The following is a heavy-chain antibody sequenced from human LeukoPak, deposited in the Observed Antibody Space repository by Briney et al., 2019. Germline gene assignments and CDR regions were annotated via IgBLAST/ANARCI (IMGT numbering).Heavy chain of an antibody. J-gene: IGHJ4*02. Sequence: GASVKVSCKASGYTFTGYYMHWVRQAPGQGLEWMGWINPNSGGTNYAQKFQGRVTMTRDTSISTAYMELSRLRSDDTAVYYCARTYGIAAAGGFFDYWGQGTLVTVSS. V-gene: IGHV1-2*02. D-gene: IGHD6-13*01. CDR2: INPNSGGT. CDR3: ARTYGIAAAGGFFDY. CDR1: GYTFTGYY.